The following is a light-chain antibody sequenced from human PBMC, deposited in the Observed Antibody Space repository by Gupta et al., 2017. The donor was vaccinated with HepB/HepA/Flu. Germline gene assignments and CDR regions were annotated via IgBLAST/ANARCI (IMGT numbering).Light chain of an antibody. CDR3: MQASHWPYT. V-gene: IGKV2-30*02. CDR1: QSLVHTAGYIL. J-gene: IGKJ2*01. CDR2: KIS. Sequence: DVVVPQSRLSLPVTLRQPASISCRSRQSLVHTAGYILLNWYLQRPGQSPRRLIYKISNRDSGVADRFSGSGAGTDFTLKISSVEAEDVGVYYGMQASHWPYTFGQGTKLEIK.